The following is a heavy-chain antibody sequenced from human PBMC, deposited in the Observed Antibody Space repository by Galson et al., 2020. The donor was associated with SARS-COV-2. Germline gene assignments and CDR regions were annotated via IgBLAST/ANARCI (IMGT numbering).Heavy chain of an antibody. CDR1: GFILSDYY. D-gene: IGHD3-22*01. Sequence: GGSLRLSCAASGFILSDYYMSWIRQAPGKGLEWVSYISRSGGTIYYADSVKGRFTISRDNAKNSLYLQMNSLRAEDTAVYYCARCGSDYYLDALDIWGQGTMVTVSS. J-gene: IGHJ3*02. CDR2: ISRSGGTI. V-gene: IGHV3-11*01. CDR3: ARCGSDYYLDALDI.